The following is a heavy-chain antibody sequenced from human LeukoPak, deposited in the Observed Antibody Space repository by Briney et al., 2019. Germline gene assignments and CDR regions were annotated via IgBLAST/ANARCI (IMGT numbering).Heavy chain of an antibody. V-gene: IGHV3-23*01. Sequence: GSLRLSCAASGFTFSSCAMSWVRQAPGKGLEWVSAISGSGGSTYYADSVKGRFTISRDNSKNTLYLQMNSLRAEDTAVYYCAKPDSSGWLFTVEYYFDYWGQGTLVTVSS. D-gene: IGHD6-19*01. CDR2: ISGSGGST. CDR3: AKPDSSGWLFTVEYYFDY. CDR1: GFTFSSCA. J-gene: IGHJ4*02.